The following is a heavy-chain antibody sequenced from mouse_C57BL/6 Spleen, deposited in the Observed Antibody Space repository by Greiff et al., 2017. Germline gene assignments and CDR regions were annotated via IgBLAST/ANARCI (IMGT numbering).Heavy chain of an antibody. D-gene: IGHD2-1*01. V-gene: IGHV1-7*01. CDR3: ASNLLWDFDV. CDR2: INPSSGYT. Sequence: QVQLKQSGAELAKPGASVKLSCKASGYTFTSYWMHWVKQRPGQGLEWIGYINPSSGYTKYNQKFKDKATLTADKSSSTAYMQLSSLTYEDSAVYYCASNLLWDFDVWGTGTTVTVSS. CDR1: GYTFTSYW. J-gene: IGHJ1*03.